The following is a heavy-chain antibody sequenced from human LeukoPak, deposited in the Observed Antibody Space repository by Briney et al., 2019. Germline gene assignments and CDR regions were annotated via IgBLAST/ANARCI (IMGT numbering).Heavy chain of an antibody. CDR3: ARGPHYYDSSGYFDY. CDR2: IYYSGST. J-gene: IGHJ4*02. V-gene: IGHV4-30-4*01. D-gene: IGHD3-22*01. CDR1: GGSISSGDYY. Sequence: SETLSLTCTVSGGSISSGDYYWSWIRQPPGKGLEWIGYIYYSGSTYYNPSLKSRVTISVDTSKNQFSLKLSSVTAADTAVYYCARGPHYYDSSGYFDYWGQGTLVTVSS.